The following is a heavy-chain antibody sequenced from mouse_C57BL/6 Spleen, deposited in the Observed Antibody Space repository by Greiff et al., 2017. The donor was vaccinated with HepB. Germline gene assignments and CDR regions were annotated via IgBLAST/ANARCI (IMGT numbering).Heavy chain of an antibody. CDR1: GYTFTDYN. CDR2: INPNNGGT. CDR3: AREAYGSSYGRFFAY. D-gene: IGHD1-1*01. Sequence: VQLQQSGPELVKPGASVKMSCKASGYTFTDYNMHWVKQSHGKSLEWIGYINPNNGGTSYNQKFKGKATLTVNKSSSTAYMELRSLTSEDSAVYYCAREAYGSSYGRFFAYWGQGTLVTVSA. V-gene: IGHV1-22*01. J-gene: IGHJ3*01.